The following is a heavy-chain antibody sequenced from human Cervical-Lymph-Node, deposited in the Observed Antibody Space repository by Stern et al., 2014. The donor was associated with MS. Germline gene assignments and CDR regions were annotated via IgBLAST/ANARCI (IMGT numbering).Heavy chain of an antibody. V-gene: IGHV4-39*01. CDR2: IYYSGSI. Sequence: QVQLQQSGPGLVKPSETLSVTCTVSGGSIRSSSHYWGWIRQAPGKGLEWIGSIYYSGSIYANPTLKRRYTISVDTSTTQFSLKLSSGTAADTAVYYCGSRGPCAWYFDLWGRGTLVTVSS. J-gene: IGHJ2*01. CDR3: GSRGPCAWYFDL. CDR1: GGSIRSSSHY.